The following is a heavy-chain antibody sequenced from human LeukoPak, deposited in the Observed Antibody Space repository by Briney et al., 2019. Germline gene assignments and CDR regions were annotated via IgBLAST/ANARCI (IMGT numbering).Heavy chain of an antibody. D-gene: IGHD6-6*01. CDR2: TYYRSKWYN. CDR3: ARESPIGRAAPAESNYYYYMDV. J-gene: IGHJ6*03. Sequence: SQTLSLTCAISGDSVSSNSAAWNWIRQSPSRGLEWLGRTYYRSKWYNDYAVSVKSRITINPDTSKNQFSLQLNSVTPEDTAVYYCARESPIGRAAPAESNYYYYMDVWGKGTTVTVSS. CDR1: GDSVSSNSAA. V-gene: IGHV6-1*01.